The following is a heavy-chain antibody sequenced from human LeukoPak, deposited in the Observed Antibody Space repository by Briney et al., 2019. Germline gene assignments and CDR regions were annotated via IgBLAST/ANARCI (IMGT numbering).Heavy chain of an antibody. CDR3: AGPRAAARFDS. Sequence: SETLSLTCIVSGDSVNRHPYYWGWIRQPPRKGLEWIGSIFYTGQTFYNPSLKSRVTIFIDASKNQFPLQLTSVTVADTALYFCAGPRAAARFDSWGQGALVSVSS. CDR1: GDSVNRHPYY. CDR2: IFYTGQT. D-gene: IGHD6-6*01. V-gene: IGHV4-39*01. J-gene: IGHJ4*02.